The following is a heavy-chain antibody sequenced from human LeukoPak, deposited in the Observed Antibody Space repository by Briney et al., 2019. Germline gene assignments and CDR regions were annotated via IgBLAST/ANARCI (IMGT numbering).Heavy chain of an antibody. CDR1: GGSISSHY. V-gene: IGHV4-59*11. Sequence: PSETLSLTCTVSGGSISSHYWSWIRQPPGKGLEWIGYIYYSGSTKYNPSLKSRVTISGDTSKNQFSLKLSSVTAADTAVYYCARDSGYDRYNWFDPWGQGTLVTVSS. D-gene: IGHD5-12*01. CDR3: ARDSGYDRYNWFDP. J-gene: IGHJ5*02. CDR2: IYYSGST.